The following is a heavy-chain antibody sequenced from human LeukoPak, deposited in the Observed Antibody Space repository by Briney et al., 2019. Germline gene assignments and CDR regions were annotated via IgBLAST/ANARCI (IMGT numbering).Heavy chain of an antibody. Sequence: PSETLSLTCAVYGGSFSGYYWSWIRQPPGKGLEWIGEINHSGSTNYNPSLKSRVTISVDTSKNQFSLKLSSVTAADTAVYYCARGRARITIFGVVIDYYFDYCGQGTLVTVSS. CDR2: INHSGST. V-gene: IGHV4-34*01. J-gene: IGHJ4*02. CDR1: GGSFSGYY. D-gene: IGHD3-3*01. CDR3: ARGRARITIFGVVIDYYFDY.